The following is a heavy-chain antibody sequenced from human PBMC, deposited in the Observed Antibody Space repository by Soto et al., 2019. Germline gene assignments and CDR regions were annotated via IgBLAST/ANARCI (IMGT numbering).Heavy chain of an antibody. CDR3: AKGIGSSSWYLYYGTDV. CDR1: GFTFSDYY. J-gene: IGHJ6*02. Sequence: QVQLVESGGGLVKPGGSLRLSCAASGFTFSDYYMSWIRQAPGKGLEWVSYISSSSSYTNYADSVKGRFTISRDNAKNLXYLQMNSLRAEDAAVYYCAKGIGSSSWYLYYGTDVWGQGTTVTVSS. D-gene: IGHD6-13*01. CDR2: ISSSSSYT. V-gene: IGHV3-11*05.